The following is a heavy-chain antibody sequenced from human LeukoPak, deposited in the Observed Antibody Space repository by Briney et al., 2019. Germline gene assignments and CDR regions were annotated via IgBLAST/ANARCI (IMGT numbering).Heavy chain of an antibody. V-gene: IGHV1-69*05. Sequence: ASVKVSCKASGGTFSSYAISWVRQTPGQGLEWMGRIIPIFGTANYAQKFQGRVTITTDESTSTAYMELSSLRSEDTAVYYCARDRGDYYDSSGLIANWGQGTLVTVSS. CDR1: GGTFSSYA. CDR2: IIPIFGTA. D-gene: IGHD3-22*01. CDR3: ARDRGDYYDSSGLIAN. J-gene: IGHJ4*02.